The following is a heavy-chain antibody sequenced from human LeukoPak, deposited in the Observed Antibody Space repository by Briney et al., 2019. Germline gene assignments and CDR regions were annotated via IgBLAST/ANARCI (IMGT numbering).Heavy chain of an antibody. J-gene: IGHJ5*02. Sequence: SETLSLTCAVYGGSFSDYYWSWIRQPPGKGLEWIGRIYTSGSTNYNPSLKSRVTISVDTSKNQFSLKLSSVTAVDTAVYYCARFKRYDILTGYYQGWFDPWGQGTLVTVSS. CDR2: IYTSGST. CDR1: GGSFSDYY. CDR3: ARFKRYDILTGYYQGWFDP. V-gene: IGHV4-59*10. D-gene: IGHD3-9*01.